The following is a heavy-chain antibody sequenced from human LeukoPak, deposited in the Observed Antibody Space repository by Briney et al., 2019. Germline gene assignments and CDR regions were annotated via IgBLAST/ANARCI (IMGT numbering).Heavy chain of an antibody. Sequence: PSETLSLTCTVSGDSINSSPYYWGWIRQPPGKGLECIGTIYFSGSTYYNPSLKSRVTISVDTSKNHFSLKLSSVTAADTAVYYCARQGVVVTAQFDFWGQGTLVTVSS. CDR1: GDSINSSPYY. CDR3: ARQGVVVTAQFDF. CDR2: IYFSGST. J-gene: IGHJ4*02. D-gene: IGHD2-21*02. V-gene: IGHV4-39*01.